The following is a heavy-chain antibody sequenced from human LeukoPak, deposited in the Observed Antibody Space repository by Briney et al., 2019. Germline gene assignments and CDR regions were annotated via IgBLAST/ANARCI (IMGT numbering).Heavy chain of an antibody. CDR3: AKGLSINWFDP. Sequence: GGSLRLSCAASGFTFSSYAMTWVRQAPGKGLVCVSRISGDGSSTSYADSVKGRFTVSRDNAKNTLYLQMNSLRAEDTAVYYCAKGLSINWFDPWGQGTLVTVSS. J-gene: IGHJ5*02. CDR1: GFTFSSYA. V-gene: IGHV3-74*01. CDR2: ISGDGSST. D-gene: IGHD2-2*02.